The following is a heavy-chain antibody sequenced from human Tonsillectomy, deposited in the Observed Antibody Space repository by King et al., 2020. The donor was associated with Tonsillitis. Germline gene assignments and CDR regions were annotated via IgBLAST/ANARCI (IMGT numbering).Heavy chain of an antibody. Sequence: VQLVESGPEVKKPGASVKVSCKASGYTFTSYGISWVRQAPGQGLEWMGWISANNGNTNYAQKLQGRVTMTADTSTRTAYMGLRSLRSDDTAVYYCAGEGCYYTEVYYHYYLHVWGKGPRSPSP. D-gene: IGHD3-3*01. CDR3: AGEGCYYTEVYYHYYLHV. V-gene: IGHV1-18*04. CDR1: GYTFTSYG. CDR2: ISANNGNT. J-gene: IGHJ6*03.